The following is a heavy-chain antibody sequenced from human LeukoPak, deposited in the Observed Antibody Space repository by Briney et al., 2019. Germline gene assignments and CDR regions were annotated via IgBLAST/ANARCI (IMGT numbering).Heavy chain of an antibody. D-gene: IGHD6-13*01. CDR1: GFTFSNYA. V-gene: IGHV3-23*01. CDR3: AKPGVDSSIWYWFDP. J-gene: IGHJ5*02. Sequence: GGSLRLSCAGSGFTFSNYAMSWVRQAPGRGLEWVSGISGTGGSTSYADSVKGRFTISRENSKNTLYLQMNSLRAEDTAVYYCAKPGVDSSIWYWFDPWGQGALVTVSS. CDR2: ISGTGGST.